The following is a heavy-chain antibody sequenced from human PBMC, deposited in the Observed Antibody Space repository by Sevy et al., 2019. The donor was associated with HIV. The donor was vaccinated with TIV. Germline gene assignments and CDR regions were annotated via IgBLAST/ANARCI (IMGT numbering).Heavy chain of an antibody. V-gene: IGHV4-61*01. CDR2: IYYSGST. CDR3: ARAAWGYCSGGSCSINWFDP. J-gene: IGHJ5*02. CDR1: GGSVSSGSYY. Sequence: SETLSLTCTVSGGSVSSGSYYWSLIRQPPGKGLEWIGYIYYSGSTNYNPSLKSRVTISVDTSKNQFSLKLSSVTAADTAVYYCARAAWGYCSGGSCSINWFDPWGQGTLVTVSS. D-gene: IGHD2-15*01.